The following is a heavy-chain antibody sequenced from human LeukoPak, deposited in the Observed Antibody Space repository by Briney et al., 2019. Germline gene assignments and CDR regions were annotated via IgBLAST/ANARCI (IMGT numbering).Heavy chain of an antibody. V-gene: IGHV3-74*01. CDR2: INTDGSST. CDR3: ARIGSLSPFD. Sequence: PGGSLRLSCAVSGFTFSSYWMHWVRQAPGKGLVWVSRINTDGSSTSYADSVKGRFTISRDNAKNTLYLQMNSLRVEDTAVYHCARIGSLSPFDWGQGTLVTVSS. D-gene: IGHD6-6*01. CDR1: GFTFSSYW. J-gene: IGHJ4*02.